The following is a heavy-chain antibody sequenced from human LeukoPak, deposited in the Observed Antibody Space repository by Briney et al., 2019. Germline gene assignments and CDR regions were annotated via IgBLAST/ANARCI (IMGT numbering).Heavy chain of an antibody. CDR3: ARVSNGKKKSIAAAGTPYWFDP. CDR2: INHSGST. V-gene: IGHV4-34*01. Sequence: SETLSLTCAVYGGSFSGYYWSWIRQPPGKGLEWIGEINHSGSTNYNPSLKSRVTISVDTSKNQFSLKLSSVTAADTAVYYCARVSNGKKKSIAAAGTPYWFDPWGQGTLVTVSS. CDR1: GGSFSGYY. D-gene: IGHD6-13*01. J-gene: IGHJ5*02.